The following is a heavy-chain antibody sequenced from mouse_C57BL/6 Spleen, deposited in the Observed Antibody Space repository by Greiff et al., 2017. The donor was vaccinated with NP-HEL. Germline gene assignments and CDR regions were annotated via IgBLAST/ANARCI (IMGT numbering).Heavy chain of an antibody. CDR3: ARDRGLRPFAY. CDR2: ISYDGSN. Sequence: EVQLQQSGPGLVKPSQSLSLTCSVTGYSITSGYYWYWIRQLPGNQLEWMGYISYDGSNNYNPSLKNRISITRDTSKNQFFLKLNSVTTEDTATYYCARDRGLRPFAYWGQGTLVTVSA. J-gene: IGHJ3*01. CDR1: GYSITSGYY. D-gene: IGHD2-4*01. V-gene: IGHV3-6*01.